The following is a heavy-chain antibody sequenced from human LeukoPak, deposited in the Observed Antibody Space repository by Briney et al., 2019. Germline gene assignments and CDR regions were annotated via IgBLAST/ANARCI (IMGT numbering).Heavy chain of an antibody. V-gene: IGHV4-31*01. CDR3: SRGREDTAREDY. CDR1: GGSISSGRYY. D-gene: IGHD5-18*01. Sequence: PSQTLSLTCTVSGGSISSGRYYWSWIRPHPGKGLEWIGYIYYSGNTHYNPSHKSPDNISVDTSKNQFSLKLSSVTAADTAVYYCSRGREDTAREDYWGQGTLVTVFS. CDR2: IYYSGNT. J-gene: IGHJ4*02.